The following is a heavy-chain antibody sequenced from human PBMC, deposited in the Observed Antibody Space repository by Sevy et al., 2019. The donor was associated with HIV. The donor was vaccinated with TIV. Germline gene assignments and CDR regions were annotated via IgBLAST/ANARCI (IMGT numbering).Heavy chain of an antibody. Sequence: GGSLRLSCGASGFTFSNAWMTWVRQAPGKGLEWVGRIKSKSEGGTTDYAEPVKGRFTIQRDDSKNTLYLQMNSLNSDDTAVYYLINNGGYCIDCVCGEYFDSWGQGTLVTVSS. CDR3: INNGGYCIDCVCGEYFDS. CDR2: IKSKSEGGTT. J-gene: IGHJ4*02. CDR1: GFTFSNAW. V-gene: IGHV3-15*01. D-gene: IGHD2-8*01.